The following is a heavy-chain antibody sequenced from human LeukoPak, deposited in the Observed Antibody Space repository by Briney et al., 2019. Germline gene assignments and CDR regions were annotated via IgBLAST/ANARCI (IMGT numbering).Heavy chain of an antibody. Sequence: GGSLRLSCAASGFTFSSYEMNWVRQAPGKGLEWVSSISSSSSYIYYADSVKGRFTISRDNAKKSLYLQMNSLRAEDTALYYCARDGDTVLTRGYYYYMDVWGKGTTVTVSS. CDR2: ISSSSSYI. CDR3: ARDGDTVLTRGYYYYMDV. CDR1: GFTFSSYE. V-gene: IGHV3-21*01. J-gene: IGHJ6*03. D-gene: IGHD4-23*01.